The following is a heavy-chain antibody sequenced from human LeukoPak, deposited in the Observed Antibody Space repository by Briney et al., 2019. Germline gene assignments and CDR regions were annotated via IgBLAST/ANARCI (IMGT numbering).Heavy chain of an antibody. CDR2: SSSGSSNI. D-gene: IGHD3-10*01. V-gene: IGHV3-21*01. Sequence: AGESLRLSCAASGFTFSSYSMSWVRQAPGKGLEWVSSSSSGSSNIYYVDSVKGRFTISRDNAKNSLYLQMNSLRAEDTAVYYCARGRVTMVRGATHYYYYGMDVWGQGTTVTVSS. CDR1: GFTFSSYS. CDR3: ARGRVTMVRGATHYYYYGMDV. J-gene: IGHJ6*02.